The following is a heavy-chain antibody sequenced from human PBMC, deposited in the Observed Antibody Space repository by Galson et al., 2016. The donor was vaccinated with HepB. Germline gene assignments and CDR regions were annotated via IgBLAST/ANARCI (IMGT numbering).Heavy chain of an antibody. CDR1: GFTLSSHS. D-gene: IGHD5-24*01. CDR2: ITSSSSSI. J-gene: IGHJ4*02. Sequence: SLRLSCAASGFTLSSHSMNWVRQAPGKGLEWVSYITSSSSSIYYADSVKGRFTISRDNAKNSLYLQMNSLRGEDTAVYYCAGDGDAYNFDYWGQGTLVTVSS. CDR3: AGDGDAYNFDY. V-gene: IGHV3-48*01.